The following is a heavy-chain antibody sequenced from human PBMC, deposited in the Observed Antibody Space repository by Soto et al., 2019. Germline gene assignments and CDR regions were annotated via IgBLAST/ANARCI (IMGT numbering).Heavy chain of an antibody. CDR3: ARYRLQSYYYYYGMDV. CDR1: GFTVSSNY. J-gene: IGHJ6*02. D-gene: IGHD4-4*01. V-gene: IGHV3-53*05. Sequence: GGSLRLSCAASGFTVSSNYMSWVRQAPGKGLEWVSVIYSDGSTYYADSVKGRFTISRDNSKNTLYLQMNSLRAEDTAVYYCARYRLQSYYYYYGMDVWGQGTTVTVSS. CDR2: IYSDGST.